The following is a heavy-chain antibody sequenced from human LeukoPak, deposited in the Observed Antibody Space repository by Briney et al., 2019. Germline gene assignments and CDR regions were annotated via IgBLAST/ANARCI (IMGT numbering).Heavy chain of an antibody. J-gene: IGHJ4*02. CDR2: INPNSGGT. Sequence: ASVKVSCKGSGYSFSIYSLHWVRQAPGQGLEWRGWINPNSGGTSYAQKFQGRVTITRDTSMRTAYIELNRLRSDDTAVYYCARPKTQHLSSLNYWGQGTLVTISS. V-gene: IGHV1-2*02. CDR1: GYSFSIYS. CDR3: ARPKTQHLSSLNY.